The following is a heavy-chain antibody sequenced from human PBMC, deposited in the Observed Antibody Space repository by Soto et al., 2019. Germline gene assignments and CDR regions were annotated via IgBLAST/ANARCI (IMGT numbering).Heavy chain of an antibody. CDR1: GYTFTSYH. CDR3: ARDTPPTDY. V-gene: IGHV1-18*01. J-gene: IGHJ4*02. CDR2: ISAYNTNK. Sequence: QVQLVQSGAEVKKPGASVKVSCKTSGYTFTSYHISWVRQPPGQGLEWMGWISAYNTNKNYAQKFQGRVTMTTDTLTSTAYMELRSLRSDDTAVYYCARDTPPTDYWGQGTLVTVSS.